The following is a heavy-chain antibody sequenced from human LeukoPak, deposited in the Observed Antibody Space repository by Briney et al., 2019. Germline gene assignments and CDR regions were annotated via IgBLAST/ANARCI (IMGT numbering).Heavy chain of an antibody. D-gene: IGHD2-2*01. CDR1: GGSISSYY. CDR3: ASSYAPGTFDY. J-gene: IGHJ4*02. CDR2: IYYSGST. V-gene: IGHV4-59*01. Sequence: SETLSLTCTVSGGSISSYYWSWIRQPAGKGLEWIGYIYYSGSTNYNPSLKSRVTISVDTSKNQFSLKLSSVTAADTAVYYCASSYAPGTFDYWGQGTLVTVSS.